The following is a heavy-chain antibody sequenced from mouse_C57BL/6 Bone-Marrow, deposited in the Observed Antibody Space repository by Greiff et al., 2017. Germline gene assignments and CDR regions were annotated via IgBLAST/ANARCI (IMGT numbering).Heavy chain of an antibody. D-gene: IGHD1-1*01. CDR1: GYAFSSSW. Sequence: VQLQQSGPELVKPGASVKISCKASGYAFSSSWMNWVKQRPGKGLAWIGRISPGDGDTNYTGTFKGTATLTADKSSSAAYMQLSSLTSEDSAVYFCARSTVVGYFDVWAQGPRSPSPQ. CDR2: ISPGDGDT. J-gene: IGHJ1*03. V-gene: IGHV1-82*01. CDR3: ARSTVVGYFDV.